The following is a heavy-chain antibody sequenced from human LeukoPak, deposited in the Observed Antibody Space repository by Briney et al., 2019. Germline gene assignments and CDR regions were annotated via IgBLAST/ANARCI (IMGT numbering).Heavy chain of an antibody. D-gene: IGHD1-26*01. CDR2: ISYDGSNK. J-gene: IGHJ4*02. CDR1: GFTFSSYS. CDR3: ARVRDGATNGFEY. V-gene: IGHV3-30-3*01. Sequence: GGSLRLSCAASGFTFSSYSMERVRQAPGKGLEWVAGISYDGSNKYYADSVKGRFTIARDNSKNTLYVQMNSLRAEDTAVYYCARVRDGATNGFEYWGQGTLVTVSS.